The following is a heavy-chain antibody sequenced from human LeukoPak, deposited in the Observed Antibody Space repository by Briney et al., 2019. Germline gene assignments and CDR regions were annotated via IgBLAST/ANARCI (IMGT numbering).Heavy chain of an antibody. CDR3: ARAPTDSSGWLSYYGMDV. CDR1: GGSISSYY. V-gene: IGHV4-4*07. D-gene: IGHD6-19*01. Sequence: SETLSLTCTVSGGSISSYYWSWVRQPAGKGLEWIGRIYTSGSTNYNPSLKSRVTMSVDTSKNQFSLKLSSVTAADTAVYYCARAPTDSSGWLSYYGMDVWGQGTTVTVSS. CDR2: IYTSGST. J-gene: IGHJ6*02.